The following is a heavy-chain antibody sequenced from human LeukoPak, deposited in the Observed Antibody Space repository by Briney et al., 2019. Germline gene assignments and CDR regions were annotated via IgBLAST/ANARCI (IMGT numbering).Heavy chain of an antibody. CDR3: ARGRITMVRGVRHYYGMDV. D-gene: IGHD3-10*01. CDR1: GYTFTTYA. Sequence: ASVKVSCKASGYTFTTYAVHWVRQAPGQGLEWMGWINTNTGNPTYAQGFTGRFVFSLDTSVNTAYLQISSLKAEDTAVYYCARGRITMVRGVRHYYGMDVWGQGTTVTVSS. V-gene: IGHV7-4-1*02. J-gene: IGHJ6*02. CDR2: INTNTGNP.